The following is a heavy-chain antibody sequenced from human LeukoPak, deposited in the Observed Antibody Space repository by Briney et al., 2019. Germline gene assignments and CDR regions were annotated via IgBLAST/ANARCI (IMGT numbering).Heavy chain of an antibody. CDR1: GYTFTGYY. CDR3: ARDPYGDYVFDY. J-gene: IGHJ4*02. Sequence: ASAKVSCKASGYTFTGYYMHWVRQAPGRGLEWMGWINPNSGGTNYAQKFQGRVTMTRGTSISTAYMELSRLRSDDTAVYYCARDPYGDYVFDYWGQGTLVTVSS. CDR2: INPNSGGT. V-gene: IGHV1-2*02. D-gene: IGHD4-17*01.